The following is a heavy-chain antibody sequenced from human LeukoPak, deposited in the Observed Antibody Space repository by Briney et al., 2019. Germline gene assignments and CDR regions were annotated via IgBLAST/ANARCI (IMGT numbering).Heavy chain of an antibody. CDR1: GGSFSGYY. D-gene: IGHD6-13*01. CDR3: AIHPSSCWYYFDY. CDR2: INHSGSI. Sequence: SETLSLTCAVFGGSFSGYYWSWVRQPPGKGLEWIGEINHSGSIKFNPSLKSRVIISVDTSKNQLSLQLSSVTAADTAVYYCAIHPSSCWYYFDYWGQGTLVTVSS. J-gene: IGHJ4*02. V-gene: IGHV4-34*01.